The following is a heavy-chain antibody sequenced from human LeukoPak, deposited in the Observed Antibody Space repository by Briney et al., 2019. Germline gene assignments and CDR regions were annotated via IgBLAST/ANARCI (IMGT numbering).Heavy chain of an antibody. D-gene: IGHD2-2*01. CDR2: LSGLGDDP. V-gene: IGHV3-23*01. J-gene: IGHJ4*02. CDR3: ARAVIPSTSRHFDY. CDR1: GFTFDTYA. Sequence: GGSLGLSCAASGFTFDTYAMSWVRQAPGKGLEWVSTLSGLGDDPYYADSVKGRFTISRDNSKNTLYLHINSLRVEDTAIYYCARAVIPSTSRHFDYWGQGTQVTVSS.